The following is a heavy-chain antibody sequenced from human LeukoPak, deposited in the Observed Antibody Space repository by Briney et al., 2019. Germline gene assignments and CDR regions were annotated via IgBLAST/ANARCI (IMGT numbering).Heavy chain of an antibody. D-gene: IGHD2-2*01. CDR2: INHSGST. Sequence: SETLSLTCAVYGGSFSGYYWSGIRQPPGKGLEWIGEINHSGSTNYNPSLKSRVTISVDTSKNQFSLKLSSVTAADTAVYYCARVSHKPTTRLDYWGQGTLVTVSS. J-gene: IGHJ4*02. CDR1: GGSFSGYY. V-gene: IGHV4-34*01. CDR3: ARVSHKPTTRLDY.